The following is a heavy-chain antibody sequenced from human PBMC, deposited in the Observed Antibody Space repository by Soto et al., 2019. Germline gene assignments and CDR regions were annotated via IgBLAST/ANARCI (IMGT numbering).Heavy chain of an antibody. CDR1: GGSISSGDYY. V-gene: IGHV4-30-4*01. D-gene: IGHD3-22*01. CDR3: ARDSPSHDSSGYPKKSSVELNY. CDR2: IYYSGST. Sequence: SETLSLTCTVSGGSISSGDYYWSWIRQPPGKGLEWIGYIYYSGSTYYNPSLKSRVTISVDTSKNQFSLKLSSVTAADTAVYYCARDSPSHDSSGYPKKSSVELNYWGQGTLVTVSS. J-gene: IGHJ4*02.